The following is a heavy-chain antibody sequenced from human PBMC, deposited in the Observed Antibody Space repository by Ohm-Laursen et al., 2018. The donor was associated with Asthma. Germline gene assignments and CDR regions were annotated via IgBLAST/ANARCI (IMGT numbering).Heavy chain of an antibody. J-gene: IGHJ5*02. Sequence: SLRLSCAASGFTFSSYAMHWVRQAPGKGLEWVAVISYDGSNKYYADPVKGRFTISRDNSKNTLYLQMNSLRAEDTAVYYCAKDSMTTVTTRGVNWFDPWGQGTLVTVSS. CDR3: AKDSMTTVTTRGVNWFDP. CDR2: ISYDGSNK. D-gene: IGHD4-11*01. V-gene: IGHV3-30-3*01. CDR1: GFTFSSYA.